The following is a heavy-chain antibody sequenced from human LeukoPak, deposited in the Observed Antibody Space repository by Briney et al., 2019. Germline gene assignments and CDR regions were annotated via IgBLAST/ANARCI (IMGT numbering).Heavy chain of an antibody. CDR2: INPSGGST. CDR3: ARERFCCGYSDINPQFDP. D-gene: IGHD5-12*01. J-gene: IGHJ5*02. Sequence: GASVKVSCKASGYTFTSYYVHWVRQAPGQGLEWMGIINPSGGSTSYAQKFQGRVTMTRDTSTSTVYMELSSLRSEDTAVYYCARERFCCGYSDINPQFDPWGQGTLVTVSS. CDR1: GYTFTSYY. V-gene: IGHV1-46*01.